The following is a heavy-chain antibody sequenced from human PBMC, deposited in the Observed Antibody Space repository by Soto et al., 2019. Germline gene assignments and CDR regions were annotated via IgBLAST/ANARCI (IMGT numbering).Heavy chain of an antibody. V-gene: IGHV3-21*01. CDR2: ISSTTNYI. CDR1: GFTFTRYS. CDR3: ARESEDLTLTFDY. D-gene: IGHD3-9*01. J-gene: IGHJ4*02. Sequence: EVQLVESGGGLVKPGGSLRLSCAASGFTFTRYSMNWVRQAPGKGLEWVSSISSTTNYIYYADSMKGRFAVSRDHAKYSVYLEMNSLSAEDTPVYYCARESEDLTLTFDYWGQGTLVTVSS.